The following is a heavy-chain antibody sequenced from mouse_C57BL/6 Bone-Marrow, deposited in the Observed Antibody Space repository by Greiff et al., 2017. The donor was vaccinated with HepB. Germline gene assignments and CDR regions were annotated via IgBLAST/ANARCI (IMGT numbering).Heavy chain of an antibody. J-gene: IGHJ1*03. CDR2: IWRGGST. Sequence: VKVVESGPGLVQPSQSLSITCTVSGFSLTSYGVHWVRQSPGKGLEWLGVIWRGGSTDYNAAFMSRLSITKDNSKSQVFFKMNSLQADDTAIYYCAKRGDYSNYLWYFDVWGTGTTVTVAS. D-gene: IGHD2-5*01. CDR1: GFSLTSYG. CDR3: AKRGDYSNYLWYFDV. V-gene: IGHV2-5*01.